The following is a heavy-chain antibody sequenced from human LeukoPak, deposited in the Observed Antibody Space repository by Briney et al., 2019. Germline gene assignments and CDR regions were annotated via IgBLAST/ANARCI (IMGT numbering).Heavy chain of an antibody. CDR3: AREDDWNYEDY. J-gene: IGHJ4*01. D-gene: IGHD1-7*01. Sequence: GGSLRLSCAASGFTFSSHAMSWVRQTPGKGLEWVSSLTGSGGSTYYADSVKGRFTISRDNAKNSLYLQMNSLRAEDTAIYFCAREDDWNYEDYWGQGTLVTVSS. CDR2: LTGSGGST. V-gene: IGHV3-23*01. CDR1: GFTFSSHA.